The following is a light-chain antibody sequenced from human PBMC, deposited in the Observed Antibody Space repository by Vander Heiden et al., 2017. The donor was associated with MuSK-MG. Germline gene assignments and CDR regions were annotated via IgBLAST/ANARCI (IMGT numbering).Light chain of an antibody. V-gene: IGLV3-1*01. Sequence: SPGQTASITCSGDKLGDKYACWYQQKPGQSPVLVIYQDSKRPSGIPERFSGSSTGSNTTLTGGGSQDVGDADHSRQAKDNGESWVFGGGTKLTVL. J-gene: IGLJ3*02. CDR2: QDS. CDR3: QAKDNGESWV. CDR1: KLGDKY.